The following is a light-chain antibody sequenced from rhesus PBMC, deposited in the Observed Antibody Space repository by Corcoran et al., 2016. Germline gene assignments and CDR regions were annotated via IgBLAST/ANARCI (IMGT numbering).Light chain of an antibody. CDR3: QQFKNYLSLT. CDR1: QSISNY. CDR2: SAY. Sequence: DIQMTQSPSSLSASVGDRVTITCRASQSISNYLNWYQQEPGKAPKLLIYSAYSLQSGVTSRFSGSGSGTEFTITISSLQPEDFATYYGQQFKNYLSLTFGGGTKVEIK. V-gene: IGKV1-41*01. J-gene: IGKJ4*01.